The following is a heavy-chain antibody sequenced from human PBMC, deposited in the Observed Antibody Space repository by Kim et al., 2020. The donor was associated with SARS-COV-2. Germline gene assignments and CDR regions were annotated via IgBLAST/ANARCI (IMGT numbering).Heavy chain of an antibody. CDR2: INHSGST. V-gene: IGHV4-34*01. CDR1: GGSFSGYY. D-gene: IGHD6-13*01. J-gene: IGHJ5*02. CDR3: ARGRYSSSWYGIRSWFDP. Sequence: SETLSLTCAVYGGSFSGYYWSWIRQPPGKGLEWIGEINHSGSTNYNPSLKSRVTISVDTSKNQFSLKLSSVTAADTAVYYCARGRYSSSWYGIRSWFDPWGQGTLVTVSS.